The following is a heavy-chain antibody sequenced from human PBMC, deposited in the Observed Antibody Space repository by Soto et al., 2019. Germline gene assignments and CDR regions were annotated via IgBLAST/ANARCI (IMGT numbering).Heavy chain of an antibody. CDR1: GGSISSSSYY. V-gene: IGHV4-39*01. Sequence: SETLSLTCTVSGGSISSSSYYWGWIRQPPGKGLEWIGSIYYSGSTYYNPSLKSRVTISVDTSKNRFSLKLSSVTAADTAVYYCARPVQQQLGAYYFDYWGQGTLVTVSS. D-gene: IGHD6-13*01. CDR3: ARPVQQQLGAYYFDY. CDR2: IYYSGST. J-gene: IGHJ4*02.